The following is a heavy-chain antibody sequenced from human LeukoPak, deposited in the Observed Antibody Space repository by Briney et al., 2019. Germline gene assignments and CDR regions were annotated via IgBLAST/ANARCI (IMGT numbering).Heavy chain of an antibody. V-gene: IGHV4-59*01. CDR3: ATNPYGDYSY. Sequence: SETLSLTCTVSGGSISSYYWSWIRQPPGKGLEWIGYIYHSGSANYNPSLKSRVTISVDTSRNQFALKLTSVTAADTAVYYCATNPYGDYSYWGQGTLVTVSS. CDR1: GGSISSYY. CDR2: IYHSGSA. J-gene: IGHJ4*02. D-gene: IGHD4-17*01.